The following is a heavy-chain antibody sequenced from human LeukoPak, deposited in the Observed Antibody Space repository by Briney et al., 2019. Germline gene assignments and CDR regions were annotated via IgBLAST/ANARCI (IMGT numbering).Heavy chain of an antibody. CDR1: GFTFSSYA. V-gene: IGHV3-23*01. D-gene: IGHD6-13*01. J-gene: IGHJ4*02. CDR3: AKAKQLAASPDY. CDR2: ITGSGGNT. Sequence: GSLRLSCATSGFTFSSYAMSWVRQAPGKGLEWVSAITGSGGNTSYADSVKGRFTISRDNSKNTLYLQMNSLRAEDTAVYYCAKAKQLAASPDYWGQGTLVTVSS.